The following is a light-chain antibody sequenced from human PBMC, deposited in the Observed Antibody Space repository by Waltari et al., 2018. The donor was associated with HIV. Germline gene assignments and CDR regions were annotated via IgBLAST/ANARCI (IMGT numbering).Light chain of an antibody. Sequence: DIQMTQSPSSLSASVGDRVTITCRASQSISSYLNWYQLKPGKAPKLLIYATSSLQSGVPSRFSGSGSGTDFTLTISSLQPEDFATYYCQQSYSTPPTFGGGTKVEIK. CDR2: ATS. CDR1: QSISSY. V-gene: IGKV1-39*01. CDR3: QQSYSTPPT. J-gene: IGKJ4*01.